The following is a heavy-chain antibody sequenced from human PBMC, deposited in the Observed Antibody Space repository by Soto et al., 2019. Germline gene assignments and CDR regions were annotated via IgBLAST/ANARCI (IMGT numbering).Heavy chain of an antibody. CDR3: AKDPTYYYDSSGYRGPFDY. D-gene: IGHD3-22*01. CDR2: ISGSGGST. V-gene: IGHV3-23*01. Sequence: GGSLRLSCAASGFTFSSYAMSWVRQAPGKGLEWFSAISGSGGSTYYADSVKGRFTISRDNSKNTLYLQMNSLRAEDTAVYYCAKDPTYYYDSSGYRGPFDYWGQGTLVTVSS. J-gene: IGHJ4*02. CDR1: GFTFSSYA.